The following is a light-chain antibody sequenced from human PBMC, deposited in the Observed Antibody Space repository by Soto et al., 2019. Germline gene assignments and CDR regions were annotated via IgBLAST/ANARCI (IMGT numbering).Light chain of an antibody. CDR3: QQYNNWPPMYT. V-gene: IGKV3-15*01. CDR1: QSVSSN. Sequence: EIVMTQSPATLSVSPGERATLSCRASQSVSSNLAWYQQKPGQAPGLLIYGASTRATGIRARFSGSGSGTEFTLTISSLQSEDFAVYYCQQYNNWPPMYTFGQGTKLEIK. J-gene: IGKJ2*01. CDR2: GAS.